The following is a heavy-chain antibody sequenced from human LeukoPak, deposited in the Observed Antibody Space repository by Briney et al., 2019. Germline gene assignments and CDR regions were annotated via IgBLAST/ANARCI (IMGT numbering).Heavy chain of an antibody. CDR3: ARGTGDRSFDY. V-gene: IGHV4-59*01. CDR1: GGSISSYY. Sequence: SETLSLTCTVSGGSISSYYWSWIRQPPGKGLEWIGYIYYSGSTNYNPSLKSRVTISVDTSKNQFSLKLSSVTAADTAVYYCARGTGDRSFDYWGQGTLVTVSS. CDR2: IYYSGST. D-gene: IGHD7-27*01. J-gene: IGHJ4*02.